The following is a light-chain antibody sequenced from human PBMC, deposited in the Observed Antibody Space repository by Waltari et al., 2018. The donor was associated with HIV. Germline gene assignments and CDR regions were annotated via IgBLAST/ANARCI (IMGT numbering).Light chain of an antibody. CDR2: RNI. V-gene: IGLV1-44*01. Sequence: QSVLTQPPSASGTPGQRVTISCSGSNSNLGSTTVNWYQQLPGTAPKVLIYRNIQRPSGVPDRFSGSKSGTSASLAISGLQSEDEAEYYCATWDDSLNGYVFGAGTKVTVL. CDR3: ATWDDSLNGYV. J-gene: IGLJ1*01. CDR1: NSNLGSTT.